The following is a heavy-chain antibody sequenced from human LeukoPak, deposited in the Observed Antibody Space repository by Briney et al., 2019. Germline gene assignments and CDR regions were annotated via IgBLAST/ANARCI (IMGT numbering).Heavy chain of an antibody. CDR3: AREGGQQLAYYYYYYSMDV. CDR1: GFTFSSYY. Sequence: GRSLRLSCAASGFTFSSYYMSWVRQAPGKGLEWVSYISSSGSTIYYADSVKGRFTISRDNAKNSLYLQMNSLRAEDTAVYYCAREGGQQLAYYYYYYSMDVWGQGTTVTVSS. D-gene: IGHD6-13*01. CDR2: ISSSGSTI. J-gene: IGHJ6*02. V-gene: IGHV3-11*04.